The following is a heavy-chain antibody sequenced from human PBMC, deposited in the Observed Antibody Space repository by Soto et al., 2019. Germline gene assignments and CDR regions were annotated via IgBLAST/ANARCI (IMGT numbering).Heavy chain of an antibody. CDR3: ARDFADFDA. V-gene: IGHV4-61*01. CDR1: RGSCKNGTYS. CDR2: DYXPGRD. Sequence: SETISLTSTVSRGSCKNGTYSWSWIRQPPGKGREWIGDDYXPGRDSYILSLKSRVAISMDTSKNQFSLNLDSVPAADTAVSFCARDFADFDAWGQGTLVTVSS. J-gene: IGHJ4*02. D-gene: IGHD3-3*01.